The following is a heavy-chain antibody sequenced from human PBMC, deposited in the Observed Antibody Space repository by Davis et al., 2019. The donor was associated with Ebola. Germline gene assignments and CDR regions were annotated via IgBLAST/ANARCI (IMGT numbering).Heavy chain of an antibody. D-gene: IGHD3-16*01. Sequence: GESLKISCAVSGFTFSTYAMTWVRQAPGKGLEWISAVDGGHGGGTYYADSVKGRFTISRDNSKNTLYLQMNSLRAEDTAVYYCAREGELWITFPDYWGQGILVTVTS. CDR3: AREGELWITFPDY. CDR2: VDGGHGGGT. V-gene: IGHV3-23*01. J-gene: IGHJ4*02. CDR1: GFTFSTYA.